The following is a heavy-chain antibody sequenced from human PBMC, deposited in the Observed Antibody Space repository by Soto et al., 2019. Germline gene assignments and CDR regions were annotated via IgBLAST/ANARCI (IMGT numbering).Heavy chain of an antibody. CDR1: GYTFTSYG. V-gene: IGHV1-18*01. J-gene: IGHJ6*03. CDR3: AREGNSGYYYRDGSYYYFMDF. Sequence: WASVKVSCKASGYTFTSYGISWVRQAPGQGLEWMGWISAYNGNTNYAQKLQGRVTMTTDTSTSTAYMELRSLRSDDTAVYYCAREGNSGYYYRDGSYYYFMDFCAKGSSVPVSS. CDR2: ISAYNGNT. D-gene: IGHD5-12*01.